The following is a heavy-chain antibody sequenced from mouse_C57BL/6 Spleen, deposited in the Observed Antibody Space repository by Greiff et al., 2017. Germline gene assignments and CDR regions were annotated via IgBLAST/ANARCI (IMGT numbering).Heavy chain of an antibody. V-gene: IGHV14-3*01. J-gene: IGHJ1*03. Sequence: VQLKQSVAELVRPGASVKLSCTASGFNIKNTYMHWVKQRPEQGLEWIGRIDPANGNTKYAPKFQGKATITADTSSNTAYLQLSSLTSEDTAIYYCAYYYGSSLGYFDVWGTGTTVTVSS. CDR2: IDPANGNT. D-gene: IGHD1-1*01. CDR3: AYYYGSSLGYFDV. CDR1: GFNIKNTY.